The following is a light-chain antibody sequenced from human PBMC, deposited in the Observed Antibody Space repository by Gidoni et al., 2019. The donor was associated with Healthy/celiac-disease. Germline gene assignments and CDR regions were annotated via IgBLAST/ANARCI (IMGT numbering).Light chain of an antibody. CDR2: GKN. Sequence: SSELTQAPAVSVALGQTVRITCQGDSLRSYYASWYQQKPGQAPVRVIYGKNNRPSGIPDRFSGSSSGNTASLTITGAQAEDEADYYCNSRDSSGNHVVFGGGTKLTVL. V-gene: IGLV3-19*01. CDR1: SLRSYY. CDR3: NSRDSSGNHVV. J-gene: IGLJ2*01.